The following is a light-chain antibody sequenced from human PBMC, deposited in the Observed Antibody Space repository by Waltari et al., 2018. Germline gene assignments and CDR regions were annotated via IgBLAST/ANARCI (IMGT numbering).Light chain of an antibody. J-gene: IGKJ4*01. CDR2: AAF. Sequence: LQITQSPSSVSASVGDTVTITCRASQSISAWLAWYQQKPGKAPKLLISAAFNLQSGVPSRFSGSRSGTDFSLTISSLQPEDFATYYCQQCNTLPFAFGGGTTVEIK. CDR1: QSISAW. V-gene: IGKV1D-12*01. CDR3: QQCNTLPFA.